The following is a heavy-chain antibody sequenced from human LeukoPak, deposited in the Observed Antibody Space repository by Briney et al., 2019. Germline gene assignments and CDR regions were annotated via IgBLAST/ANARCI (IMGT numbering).Heavy chain of an antibody. J-gene: IGHJ4*02. CDR3: AKGSTIMVRGVIIPSSFDY. D-gene: IGHD3-10*01. Sequence: GGSLRLSCAASGFTFSSYAMSWVRQAPGKGLEWVSTISGSGGSTYYADSVKGRFTISRDNSKNTLYLQMNSLRAEDTAVYYCAKGSTIMVRGVIIPSSFDYWGQGTLVTVSS. V-gene: IGHV3-23*01. CDR1: GFTFSSYA. CDR2: ISGSGGST.